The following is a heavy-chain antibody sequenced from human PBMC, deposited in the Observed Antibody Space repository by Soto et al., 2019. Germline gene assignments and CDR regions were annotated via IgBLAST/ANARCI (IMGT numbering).Heavy chain of an antibody. CDR3: ASWRGGYNYGLDH. Sequence: EVQLVESGGGLVQPGGSLRLSCAASGFTFSSQWLHWVRQAPGKGLVWISRINNDGTSTNYADSVKGRFTVSRDNAKKTMSLQMNSLRAEDTAVYYCASWRGGYNYGLDHWGQGTPVTVSS. D-gene: IGHD5-18*01. CDR2: INNDGTST. V-gene: IGHV3-74*01. J-gene: IGHJ4*02. CDR1: GFTFSSQW.